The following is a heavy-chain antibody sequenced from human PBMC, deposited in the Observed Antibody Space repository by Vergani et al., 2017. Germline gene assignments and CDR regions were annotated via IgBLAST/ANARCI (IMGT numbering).Heavy chain of an antibody. V-gene: IGHV4-34*01. D-gene: IGHD1-14*01. CDR3: ASPGGPGSVVGRYNWFDP. J-gene: IGHJ5*02. CDR1: GGSFSGYY. CDR2: INHSGST. Sequence: QVQLQQWGAGLLKPSETLSLTCAVYGGSFSGYYWSWIRQPPGKGLEWIGEINHSGSTNYNPSLKSRVTISVDTSTNQFSLKLSSVTAADTAVYYCASPGGPGSVVGRYNWFDPWGQGTLVTVSS.